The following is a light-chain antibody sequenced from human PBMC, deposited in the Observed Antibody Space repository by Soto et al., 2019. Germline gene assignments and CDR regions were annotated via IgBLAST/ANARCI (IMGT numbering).Light chain of an antibody. CDR2: DAS. J-gene: IGKJ5*01. V-gene: IGKV3-11*01. CDR3: QQHSNWPPIT. CDR1: QSVSSY. Sequence: EIVLTQSSATLSLSPWARATLSCRASQSVSSYLAWYQQKPGQAPRLLIYDASDRATGIPGRFSGSGSGTDFTLTISSLEPEDFAVYYCQQHSNWPPITFGQGTRLEIK.